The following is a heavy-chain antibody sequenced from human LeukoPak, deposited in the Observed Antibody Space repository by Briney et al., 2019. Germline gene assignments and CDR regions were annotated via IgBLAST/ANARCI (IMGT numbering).Heavy chain of an antibody. J-gene: IGHJ4*02. V-gene: IGHV3-23*01. D-gene: IGHD1/OR15-1a*01. CDR1: GFTFGDYA. CDR3: ARDFRLGGTTGWIN. CDR2: ISAGGHDR. Sequence: GGSLRLSCGASGFTFGDYAMTWVRQTPGKGLEWVSGISAGGHDRNYADSVKGRFTISRDNSRGTVYLQMDSLRADDTGFYFCARDFRLGGTTGWINWGQGTLVIVSS.